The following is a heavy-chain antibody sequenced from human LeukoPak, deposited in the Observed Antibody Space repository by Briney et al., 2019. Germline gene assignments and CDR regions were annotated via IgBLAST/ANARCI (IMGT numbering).Heavy chain of an antibody. Sequence: SGPTLVNPTQTLTLTCTVSGFALRTSGMRVGWIREPRGKALDTLARIDGDDDKFYSTSLKTRLTISKDTSKNQVVLTMTNMDPVDTATYYCARSRGYCSSTSCLDAFDIWGQGTMVTVSS. D-gene: IGHD2-2*01. CDR2: IDGDDDK. CDR1: GFALRTSGMR. V-gene: IGHV2-70*04. CDR3: ARSRGYCSSTSCLDAFDI. J-gene: IGHJ3*02.